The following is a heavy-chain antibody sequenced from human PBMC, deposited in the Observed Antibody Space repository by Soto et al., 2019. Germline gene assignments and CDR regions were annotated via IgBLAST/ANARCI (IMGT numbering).Heavy chain of an antibody. D-gene: IGHD3-10*01. Sequence: SETLSLTCTVSGGSISSYYWSWIRQPPGKGLEWIGYIYYSGSTNYNPSLKSRVTISVDTSKNQFSLKLSSVTAADTAVYYCARREYYYGSGSYSVVWFDPWGQGTLVTVSS. J-gene: IGHJ5*02. CDR2: IYYSGST. V-gene: IGHV4-59*08. CDR1: GGSISSYY. CDR3: ARREYYYGSGSYSVVWFDP.